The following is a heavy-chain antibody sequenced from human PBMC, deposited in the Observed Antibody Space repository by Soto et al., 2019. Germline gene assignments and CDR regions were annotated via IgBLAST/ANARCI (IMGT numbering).Heavy chain of an antibody. V-gene: IGHV4-4*07. CDR1: GGSLIAFY. CDR2: IFSSGST. CDR3: AREGSYSAYNFAHGIQLWSFDF. Sequence: SETLSLTCTVYGGSLIAFYWSWVRHPAGKGLEWIGRIFSSGSTSFNPSLEIRVAMSVDTSKNHFSLNLSSVTAADMAVYYCAREGSYSAYNFAHGIQLWSFDFWGQGALVTVSS. D-gene: IGHD5-12*01. J-gene: IGHJ4*02.